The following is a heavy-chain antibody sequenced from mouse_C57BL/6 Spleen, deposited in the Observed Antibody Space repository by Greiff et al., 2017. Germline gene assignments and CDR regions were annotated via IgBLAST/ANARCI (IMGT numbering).Heavy chain of an antibody. CDR3: ARDWNYLDY. V-gene: IGHV5-16*01. J-gene: IGHJ2*02. CDR2: INYDGSST. Sequence: EVKLMESEGGLVQPGSSMKLSCTASGFTFSDYYMAWVRQVPEKGLEWVANINYDGSSTYYLDSLKSRFIISRDNAKNILYLQMSSLKSEDTATYYCARDWNYLDYWGQGTSLTVSS. CDR1: GFTFSDYY.